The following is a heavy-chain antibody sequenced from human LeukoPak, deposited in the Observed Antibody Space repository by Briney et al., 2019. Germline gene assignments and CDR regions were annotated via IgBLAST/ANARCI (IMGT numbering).Heavy chain of an antibody. CDR3: ATGYGSGWFDA. CDR1: GGSISSYY. Sequence: PSETLSLTCTVSGGSISSYYWGWIRQHPGKGLEWIGYIDYSGKTYYKPSLQSRVIISADTSQNQFTLKVSSVTAADTAVYYCATGYGSGWFDAWGQGAVVTVSS. CDR2: IDYSGKT. J-gene: IGHJ5*02. D-gene: IGHD3-9*01. V-gene: IGHV4-59*06.